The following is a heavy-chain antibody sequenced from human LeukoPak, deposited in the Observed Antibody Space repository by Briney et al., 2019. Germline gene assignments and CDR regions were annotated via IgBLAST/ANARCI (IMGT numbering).Heavy chain of an antibody. Sequence: NTSETLSLTCTVSGGSISTSNYYWGWIRQPPGKGLEWIGNIFYSGSTYYNPSLKSRVTISVDTSKNQFSLKLSSVTAADTAVYYCARHSGRYFDWLDPFDYWGQGTLVTVSS. J-gene: IGHJ4*02. CDR3: ARHSGRYFDWLDPFDY. V-gene: IGHV4-39*01. D-gene: IGHD3-9*01. CDR1: GGSISTSNYY. CDR2: IFYSGST.